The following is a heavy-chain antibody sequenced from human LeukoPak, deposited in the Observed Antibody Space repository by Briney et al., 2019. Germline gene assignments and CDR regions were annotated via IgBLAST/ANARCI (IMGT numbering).Heavy chain of an antibody. V-gene: IGHV4-59*01. D-gene: IGHD5-18*01. J-gene: IGHJ4*02. Sequence: SETLSLTCTVSGGSISSYYWSWIRQPPGKGLEWIGYIYYSGSTNYNPSLKSRVTISVDTSKNQLSLKLSSVTAADTAVYYCARDGGPLRGYSYDYWGQGTLVTVSS. CDR2: IYYSGST. CDR3: ARDGGPLRGYSYDY. CDR1: GGSISSYY.